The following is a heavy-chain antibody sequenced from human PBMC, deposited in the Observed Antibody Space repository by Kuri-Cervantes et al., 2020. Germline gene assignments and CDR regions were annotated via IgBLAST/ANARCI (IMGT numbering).Heavy chain of an antibody. Sequence: GGSLRLSCAASEFTFTSYAMSWVRQAAGKGLEWVSTIDRSGASTNYADSVKGRFTISRDNAKNSLFLQMNSLRAEDTAVYFCARGRSNGGRLDYWGQGTLVTVSS. V-gene: IGHV3-23*01. CDR1: EFTFTSYA. CDR3: ARGRSNGGRLDY. D-gene: IGHD2-8*01. CDR2: IDRSGAST. J-gene: IGHJ4*02.